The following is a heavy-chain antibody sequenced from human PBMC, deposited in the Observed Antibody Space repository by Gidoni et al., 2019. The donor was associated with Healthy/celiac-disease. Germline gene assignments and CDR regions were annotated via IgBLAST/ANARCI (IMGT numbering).Heavy chain of an antibody. CDR3: AAPLKKVVNAFDI. J-gene: IGHJ3*02. Sequence: QMQLVQSGPEVKKPGTSAKVSCKASGFTFTSSAVQWVRQARGQRLEWIGWIVVGSGNTNYAQKFQERVTITRDMSTSTAYMELSSLRSEDTAMYYCAAPLKKVVNAFDIWGQGTMVTVSS. D-gene: IGHD2-21*01. CDR2: IVVGSGNT. CDR1: GFTFTSSA. V-gene: IGHV1-58*01.